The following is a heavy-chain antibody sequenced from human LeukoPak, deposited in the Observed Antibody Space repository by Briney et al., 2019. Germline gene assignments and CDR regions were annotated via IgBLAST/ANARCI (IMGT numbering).Heavy chain of an antibody. V-gene: IGHV4-4*07. Sequence: SETLSPTCTVSGGSISSYYWTWIRQSAGKRLEWIGRINTSGSTNYNPSLRSRVTMSVNTSKNQFSLNLTSVTAADTAVYSCAREGGDPRWLDPWGQGTLVTVSS. J-gene: IGHJ5*02. CDR2: INTSGST. CDR1: GGSISSYY. CDR3: AREGGDPRWLDP. D-gene: IGHD6-25*01.